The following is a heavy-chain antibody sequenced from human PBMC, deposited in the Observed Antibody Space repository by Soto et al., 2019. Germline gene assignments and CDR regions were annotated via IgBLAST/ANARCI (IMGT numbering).Heavy chain of an antibody. D-gene: IGHD2-2*01. CDR3: ARERGVDDPYQHDAFDI. Sequence: QVQLQESGPGLVKPSQTLSLTCTVSGGSISSGGYYWSWIRQHPGKGLEWIGYIYYSGSTYYNPSLKSRVTISVDTSKNQFSLKLSSVTAADTAVYYCARERGVDDPYQHDAFDIWGQGTMVTVSS. V-gene: IGHV4-31*03. CDR2: IYYSGST. CDR1: GGSISSGGYY. J-gene: IGHJ3*02.